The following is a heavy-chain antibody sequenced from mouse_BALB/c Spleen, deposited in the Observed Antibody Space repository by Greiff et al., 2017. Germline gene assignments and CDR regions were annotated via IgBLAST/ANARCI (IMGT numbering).Heavy chain of an antibody. D-gene: IGHD1-1*01. V-gene: IGHV1-20*02. J-gene: IGHJ4*01. Sequence: VQLKESGPELVKPGASVKISCKASGYSFTGYFMNWVMQGHGKSLEWIGRINPYNGDTFYNQKFKGKATLTVDKSSSTADMELRSLASEDSAVYYCAREGYCGSGYAMDEWGQGTSVTVS. CDR3: AREGYCGSGYAMDE. CDR1: GYSFTGYF. CDR2: INPYNGDT.